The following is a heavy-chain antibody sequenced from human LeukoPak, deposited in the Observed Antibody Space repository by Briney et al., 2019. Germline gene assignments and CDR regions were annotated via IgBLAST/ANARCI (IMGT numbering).Heavy chain of an antibody. CDR2: IRNYGGST. CDR1: GFTFSSYD. V-gene: IGHV3-23*01. CDR3: ANPAPGVVYLY. Sequence: QPGGSLRLSCAASGFTFSSYDMSWVRQAPGKGPEWVSGIRNYGGSTYYADSVKGRFTISRDNSKNTLYLQMNSLRAEDTAVYYCANPAPGVVYLYWGQGTLVTVSS. D-gene: IGHD2-8*02. J-gene: IGHJ4*02.